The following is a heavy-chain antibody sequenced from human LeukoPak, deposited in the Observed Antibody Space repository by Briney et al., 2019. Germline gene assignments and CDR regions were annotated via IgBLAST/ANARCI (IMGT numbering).Heavy chain of an antibody. D-gene: IGHD6-6*01. CDR1: GYTFTDYY. CDR2: INPNNGGT. Sequence: GASVKVSCKASGYTFTDYYIHWVRQAPGQGLEWMGWINPNNGGTNYAQKLQGRVTMTTDTSTSTAYMELRSLRSDDTAVYYCARVGWYSSSLAPDDYWGQGTLVTVSS. J-gene: IGHJ4*02. CDR3: ARVGWYSSSLAPDDY. V-gene: IGHV1-2*02.